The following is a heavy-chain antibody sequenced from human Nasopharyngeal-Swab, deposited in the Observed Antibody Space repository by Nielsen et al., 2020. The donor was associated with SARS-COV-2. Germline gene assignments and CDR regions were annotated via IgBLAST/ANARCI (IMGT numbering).Heavy chain of an antibody. CDR3: ARSPIAVAQTYYYYYGMDV. J-gene: IGHJ6*02. CDR2: INHSGST. CDR1: GGSFSGYS. D-gene: IGHD6-19*01. V-gene: IGHV4-34*01. Sequence: SETLSLTCAFSGGSFSGYSWSWFRQPPGKGLAWIGEINHSGSTNYNPSLKSRVTISVDTSKNQFSLKLSSVTAADTAVYYCARSPIAVAQTYYYYYGMDVWGQGTTVTVYS.